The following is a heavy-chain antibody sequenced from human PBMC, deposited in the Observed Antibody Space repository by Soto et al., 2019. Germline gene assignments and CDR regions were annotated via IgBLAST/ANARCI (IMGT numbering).Heavy chain of an antibody. Sequence: ASVKGSCKASGYTFTSYGISWVRQAPGQGLEWMVWISAYNGNTKYAQKLQGRVTMTTDTSTSTAYMELRSLSPDDTAVYYCPRDVALGLFDFWGQGTPVTLSS. CDR2: ISAYNGNT. CDR3: PRDVALGLFDF. J-gene: IGHJ4*02. CDR1: GYTFTSYG. D-gene: IGHD1-7*01. V-gene: IGHV1-18*01.